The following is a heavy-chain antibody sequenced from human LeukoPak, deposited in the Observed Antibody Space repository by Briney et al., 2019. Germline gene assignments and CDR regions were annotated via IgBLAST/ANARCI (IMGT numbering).Heavy chain of an antibody. Sequence: PGGSLRLSCAASGFTFSSYEMNWVRQAPGKGLEWVSYISSSGSTMYYADSVKGRFTISRDNAKNSLYLQLNSLRAEDTAVYYCARAPYYYDSSGYFQHWGQGTLVIVSS. V-gene: IGHV3-48*03. D-gene: IGHD3-22*01. CDR2: ISSSGSTM. CDR3: ARAPYYYDSSGYFQH. CDR1: GFTFSSYE. J-gene: IGHJ1*01.